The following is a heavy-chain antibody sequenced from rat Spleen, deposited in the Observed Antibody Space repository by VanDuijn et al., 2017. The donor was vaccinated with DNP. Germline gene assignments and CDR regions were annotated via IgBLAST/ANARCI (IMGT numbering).Heavy chain of an antibody. CDR1: GFTFSKYG. V-gene: IGHV5-27*01. CDR3: TRDPFDY. J-gene: IGHJ2*01. Sequence: EVQLVESGGGLVQPGRSMKVSCAASGFTFSKYGMAWVRQAPKKGLEWVAYISNDGGSTYYRDSVKGRFTISRDDAKSTLYLQMNSLRSEDTATYYCTRDPFDYWGQGVMVTVSS. CDR2: ISNDGGST.